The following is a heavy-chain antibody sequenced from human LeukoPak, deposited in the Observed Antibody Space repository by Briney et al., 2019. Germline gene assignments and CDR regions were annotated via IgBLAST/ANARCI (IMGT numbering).Heavy chain of an antibody. D-gene: IGHD2-2*02. J-gene: IGHJ5*02. CDR1: GGSFSGYY. V-gene: IGHV4-34*01. CDR3: ARAGYKGNWFDP. CDR2: INHSGST. Sequence: SETLSLTCAVYGGSFSGYYWSWIRQPPGKGLEWIGEINHSGSTNYNPSLKSRVTISVDKSKNQFSLKLSSVTAADTAVYYCARAGYKGNWFDPWGQGTLVTVSS.